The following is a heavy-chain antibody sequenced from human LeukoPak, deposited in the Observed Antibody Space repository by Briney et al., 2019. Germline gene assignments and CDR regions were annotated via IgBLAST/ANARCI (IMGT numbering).Heavy chain of an antibody. CDR2: INPNSGGT. D-gene: IGHD6-13*01. CDR3: AGIRYSSSWSSNWFDP. Sequence: GASVKVSCKASGYTFTGYYMHWVRQAPGQGLDWMGWINPNSGGTNYAQKFQGRVTMTRDTSISTAYMELSRLRSDDTAVYYCAGIRYSSSWSSNWFDPWGQGTLVTVSS. V-gene: IGHV1-2*02. J-gene: IGHJ5*02. CDR1: GYTFTGYY.